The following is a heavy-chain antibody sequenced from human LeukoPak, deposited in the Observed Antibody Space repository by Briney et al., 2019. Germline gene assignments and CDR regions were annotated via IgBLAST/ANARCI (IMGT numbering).Heavy chain of an antibody. CDR3: ARTRYYYNSRSYGAPYYFDY. J-gene: IGHJ4*02. CDR1: GGSISSNSYY. Sequence: SETLSLTCALSGGSISSNSYYWGRIRQPPGKGLEWIGSIYYSGSTYYNPSLKSRVTISVDTSKNQFSLKLSSVTAADTAVYYCARTRYYYNSRSYGAPYYFDYWGQGTLVTVSS. V-gene: IGHV4-39*01. D-gene: IGHD3-10*01. CDR2: IYYSGST.